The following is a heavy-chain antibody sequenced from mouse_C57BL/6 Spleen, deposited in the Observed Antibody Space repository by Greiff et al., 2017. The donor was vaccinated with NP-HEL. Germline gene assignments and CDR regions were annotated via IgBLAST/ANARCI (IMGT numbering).Heavy chain of an antibody. CDR3: ARESYGSSFYYAMDY. D-gene: IGHD1-1*01. V-gene: IGHV14-3*01. CDR2: IDPADGNT. Sequence: DVKLQESVAELVRPGASVKLSCTASGFNIKNTYMHWVKQRPEQGLEWIGRIDPADGNTKYAPKFQGKATITADTSSNTAYLQLSSLTSEDTAIYYCARESYGSSFYYAMDYWGQGTSVTVSS. CDR1: GFNIKNTY. J-gene: IGHJ4*01.